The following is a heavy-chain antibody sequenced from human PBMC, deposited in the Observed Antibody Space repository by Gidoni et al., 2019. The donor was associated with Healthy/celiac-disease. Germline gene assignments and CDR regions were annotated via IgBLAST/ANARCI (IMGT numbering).Heavy chain of an antibody. CDR2: ISSSSSTI. Sequence: EVQLVESGGGLVQPGGSLRLYCAASGFTFSSYSMNWVRQAPGKGLEWVSYISSSSSTIYYADSVKGRFTISRDNAKNSLYLQMKSLRDEDTAVYYCARDTGKLELRDYWGQGTLVTVSS. V-gene: IGHV3-48*02. D-gene: IGHD1-7*01. J-gene: IGHJ4*02. CDR3: ARDTGKLELRDY. CDR1: GFTFSSYS.